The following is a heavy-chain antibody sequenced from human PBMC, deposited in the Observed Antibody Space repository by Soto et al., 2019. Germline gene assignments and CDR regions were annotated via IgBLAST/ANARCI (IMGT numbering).Heavy chain of an antibody. CDR3: AKVLLTYTSVWYHPHFDY. D-gene: IGHD6-19*01. CDR1: GFTFSSYV. Sequence: QVQLVESGGGVVQPGRSLRLSCAASGFTFSSYVMHWVRQAPGKGLEWVAVVSNDGSNKDYADSVKGRFTISRDNSKNTLYLQMNSLRAEDTAVYYCAKVLLTYTSVWYHPHFDYWGQGTLVTVSS. V-gene: IGHV3-30*18. J-gene: IGHJ4*02. CDR2: VSNDGSNK.